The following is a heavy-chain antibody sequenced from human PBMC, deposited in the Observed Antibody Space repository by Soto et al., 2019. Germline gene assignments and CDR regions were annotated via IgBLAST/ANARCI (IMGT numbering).Heavy chain of an antibody. CDR2: IWYDGRQE. CDR1: GFTFGDYA. D-gene: IGHD6-19*01. Sequence: VQLVESGGGVVQPGKSLRLSCAASGFTFGDYAMHWVRQAPGKGLEWVAVIWYDGRQEDYVDSVKDRFIISRDNFRNTLYLEMNSLRVEDTAMYCCAKERRGWYHETWGQGTLVIVSS. J-gene: IGHJ4*02. CDR3: AKERRGWYHET. V-gene: IGHV3-30*18.